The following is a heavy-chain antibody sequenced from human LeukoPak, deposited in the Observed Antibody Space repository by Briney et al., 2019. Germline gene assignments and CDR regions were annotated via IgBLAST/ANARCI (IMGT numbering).Heavy chain of an antibody. CDR3: AKLGSWYYFDY. V-gene: IGHV3-21*04. Sequence: GGSLRLSCAASGFTFSSYSMNWVRQAPGKGLEWVSSISSSSSYIYYADSVKGRFTISRDNSKNTPYLQMNSLRAEDTAVYYCAKLGSWYYFDYWGQGTLVTVSS. CDR2: ISSSSSYI. J-gene: IGHJ4*02. CDR1: GFTFSSYS. D-gene: IGHD6-13*01.